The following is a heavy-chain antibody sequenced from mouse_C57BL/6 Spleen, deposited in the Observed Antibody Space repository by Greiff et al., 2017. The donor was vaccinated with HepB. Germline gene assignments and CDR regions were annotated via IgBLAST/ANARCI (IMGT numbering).Heavy chain of an antibody. CDR1: GFTFSSYA. J-gene: IGHJ1*03. V-gene: IGHV5-4*01. CDR2: ISDGGSYT. D-gene: IGHD1-1*01. Sequence: EVQVVESGGGLVKPGGSLKLSCAASGFTFSSYAMSWVRQTPEKRLEWVATISDGGSYTYYPENVKGRFTISRDNAKNNLYLQMSHLKSEDTAVYYCTRDRSSPYWYFGGWGTGTTVTV. CDR3: TRDRSSPYWYFGG.